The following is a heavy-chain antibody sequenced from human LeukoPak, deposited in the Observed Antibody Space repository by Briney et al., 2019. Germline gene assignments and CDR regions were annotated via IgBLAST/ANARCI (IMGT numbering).Heavy chain of an antibody. CDR2: IRYDGSNK. CDR3: AKVLKYCSSTSCYLHYYYYMDV. J-gene: IGHJ6*03. Sequence: GGSLRLSCAASGLTFSSYGMHWVRQAPGKGLEWVAFIRYDGSNKYYADSVKGRFTISRDNSKNTLYLQMNSLRAEDTAVYYCAKVLKYCSSTSCYLHYYYYMDVWGKGTTVTVSS. D-gene: IGHD2-2*01. CDR1: GLTFSSYG. V-gene: IGHV3-30*02.